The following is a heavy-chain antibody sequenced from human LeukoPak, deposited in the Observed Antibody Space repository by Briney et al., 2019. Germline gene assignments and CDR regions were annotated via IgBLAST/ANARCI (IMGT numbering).Heavy chain of an antibody. J-gene: IGHJ4*02. CDR3: AKNYREAGLSFDY. V-gene: IGHV3-30*18. Sequence: GGSLRLSCAASGFTFSSYGMHWVRQAPGKGLEWVAVISYDGSNKYYADSVKGRFTISRDNSKNTLYLQMNSLRAEDTAVYYCAKNYREAGLSFDYWGQGTLVTVPS. D-gene: IGHD1-7*01. CDR2: ISYDGSNK. CDR1: GFTFSSYG.